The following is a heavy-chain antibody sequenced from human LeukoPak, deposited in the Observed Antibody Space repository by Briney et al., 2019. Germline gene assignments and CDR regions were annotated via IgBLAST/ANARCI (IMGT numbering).Heavy chain of an antibody. CDR2: IKQDGSVK. J-gene: IGHJ4*02. V-gene: IGHV3-7*04. CDR3: ARASVYYDFWSGPFDY. CDR1: GFTFSSYW. Sequence: PGGSLRLSCAASGFTFSSYWMSWVRQAPGKGLEWVANIKQDGSVKYYVDSVKGRFTISRDNAKNSLYLQMNSLRAEDTAVYYCARASVYYDFWSGPFDYWGQGTLVTVSS. D-gene: IGHD3-3*01.